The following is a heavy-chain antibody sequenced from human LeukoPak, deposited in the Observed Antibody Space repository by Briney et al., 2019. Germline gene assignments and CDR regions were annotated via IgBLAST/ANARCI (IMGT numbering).Heavy chain of an antibody. V-gene: IGHV4-30-2*01. CDR2: IYHTGST. CDR1: GASISSGGFY. D-gene: IGHD6-19*01. Sequence: PSQTLSLTCTVSGASISSGGFYWNWIRQPPGRGLEWIGYIYHTGSTYYNPSLKSRVTISIDRSKNQFSLKLSSVTAADTAVYYCASNAVAGTSDYWGQGTLVTVSS. J-gene: IGHJ4*02. CDR3: ASNAVAGTSDY.